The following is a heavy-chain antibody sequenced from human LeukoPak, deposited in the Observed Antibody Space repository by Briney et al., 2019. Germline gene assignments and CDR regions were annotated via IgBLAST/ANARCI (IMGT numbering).Heavy chain of an antibody. CDR2: IYYSGST. Sequence: PSETLSLTCTVSGGSISSSISYWSWIRQPPGKRLEWIATIYYSGSTYYSPSLKSRVTISVDTSKNQFSLKVISMTAADTAVYYCARRIVGVIDAFDYWGQGALVTVSS. V-gene: IGHV4-39*01. D-gene: IGHD1-26*01. J-gene: IGHJ4*02. CDR1: GGSISSSISY. CDR3: ARRIVGVIDAFDY.